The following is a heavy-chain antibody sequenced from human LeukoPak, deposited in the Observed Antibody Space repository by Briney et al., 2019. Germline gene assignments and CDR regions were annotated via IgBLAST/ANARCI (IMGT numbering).Heavy chain of an antibody. CDR1: GGSISSGGYY. J-gene: IGHJ6*02. V-gene: IGHV4-31*03. CDR3: AGTTGAYYYYYGMDV. CDR2: IYYSGST. D-gene: IGHD4-11*01. Sequence: SETLSLTCTVSGGSISSGGYYWSWIRQHPGKGLEWIGYIYYSGSTYYNPSLKSRVTISVDTSKNQFSLKLSSVTAADTAVYYCAGTTGAYYYYYGMDVWGQGTTVTVSS.